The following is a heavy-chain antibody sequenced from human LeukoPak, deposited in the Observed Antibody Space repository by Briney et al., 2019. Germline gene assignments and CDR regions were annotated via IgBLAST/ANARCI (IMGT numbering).Heavy chain of an antibody. CDR3: ARGVRRLGALGFDY. CDR2: INHSGST. CDR1: GGSFSGYY. Sequence: KPSETLSLTCAVYGGSFSGYYWSWIRQPPGKGLEWIGEINHSGSTNYNPSLKSRVTISVDTSKNQFSLKLSSVTAADTAVYYCARGVRRLGALGFDYWGQGTLVTVSS. D-gene: IGHD3-16*01. V-gene: IGHV4-34*01. J-gene: IGHJ4*02.